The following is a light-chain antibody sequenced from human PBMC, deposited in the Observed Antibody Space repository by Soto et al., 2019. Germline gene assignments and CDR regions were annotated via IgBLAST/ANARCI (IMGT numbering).Light chain of an antibody. Sequence: QSVLTQPASVSGSPGQSITISCTGTSSGVGGYNYVSWYQQHPGKAPKLMIYDVSNRPSGVSNRFSGSKSGNTASLTISGLQAEDEADYYCSSYTSSSTPFYVFGTGTKVTV. J-gene: IGLJ1*01. CDR1: SSGVGGYNY. V-gene: IGLV2-14*01. CDR3: SSYTSSSTPFYV. CDR2: DVS.